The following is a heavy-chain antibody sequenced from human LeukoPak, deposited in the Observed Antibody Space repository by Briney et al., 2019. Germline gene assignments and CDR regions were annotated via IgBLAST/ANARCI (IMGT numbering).Heavy chain of an antibody. D-gene: IGHD3-10*01. J-gene: IGHJ4*02. CDR2: ISGSSDST. CDR3: AIQARGVISYFDY. Sequence: GGSLRLSCAASGFTFSNYAMNWVRQAPGKGLEWVSTISGSSDSTYYADSVKGRSTISRDNSKNTLYLQVDSLRADDTAVYYCAIQARGVISYFDYWGQGTLVTVSS. CDR1: GFTFSNYA. V-gene: IGHV3-23*01.